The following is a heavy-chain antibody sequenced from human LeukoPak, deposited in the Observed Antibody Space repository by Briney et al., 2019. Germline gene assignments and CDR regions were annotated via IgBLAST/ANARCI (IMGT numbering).Heavy chain of an antibody. V-gene: IGHV1-18*01. D-gene: IGHD2-15*01. CDR3: ARGRYCSGGSCYLLFDY. CDR2: ISAYNGNT. CDR1: GYTFTSYG. Sequence: ASVKVSCKASGYTFTSYGISWVRQAPGQGLEWMGWISAYNGNTNYAQKLRGRVTMTTDTSTSTAYMELRSLRSDDTAVYYCARGRYCSGGSCYLLFDYWGQGTLVTVSS. J-gene: IGHJ4*02.